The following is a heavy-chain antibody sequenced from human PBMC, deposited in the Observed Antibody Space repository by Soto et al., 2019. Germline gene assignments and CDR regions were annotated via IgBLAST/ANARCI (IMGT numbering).Heavy chain of an antibody. V-gene: IGHV4-59*08. CDR2: IYYSGST. D-gene: IGHD2-15*01. Sequence: SETLSLTCTVSGGSISSYYWSWIRQPPGKGLEWIGYIYYSGSTNYNPSLKSRVTISVDTSKNQFSLKLSSVTAADTAVDYCARHGWVVPALDYWGQGTLVPVSS. CDR3: ARHGWVVPALDY. CDR1: GGSISSYY. J-gene: IGHJ4*02.